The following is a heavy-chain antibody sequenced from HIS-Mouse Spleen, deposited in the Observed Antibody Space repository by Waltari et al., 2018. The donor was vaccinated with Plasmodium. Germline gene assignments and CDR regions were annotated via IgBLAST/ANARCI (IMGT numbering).Heavy chain of an antibody. D-gene: IGHD3-10*01. CDR3: ASSGSGSYYY. Sequence: QVQLQQWGAGLLKPSETLSLTCAVYGGSFIGYYWSWIRQPPGKGLEWIGEIKHSGSTNYKPSLKGRVTISVDTSKNQFSLKLSSVTAADTAVYYCASSGSGSYYYWGQGTLVTVSS. CDR2: IKHSGST. CDR1: GGSFIGYY. V-gene: IGHV4-34*01. J-gene: IGHJ4*02.